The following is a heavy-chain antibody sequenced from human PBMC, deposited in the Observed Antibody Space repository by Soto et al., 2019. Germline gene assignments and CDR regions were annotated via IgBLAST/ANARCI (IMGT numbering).Heavy chain of an antibody. CDR1: GFTFSNAW. V-gene: IGHV3-15*01. D-gene: IGHD3-22*01. CDR3: TTDERYYDSSGSGL. J-gene: IGHJ4*02. CDR2: IKSKTDGGTT. Sequence: GGSLRLSCAASGFTFSNAWMSWVRQAPGKGLEWVGRIKSKTDGGTTDYAAPVKGRFTISRDDSKNTLYLQMNSLKTEDTAVYYCTTDERYYDSSGSGLWGQGTLVTVSS.